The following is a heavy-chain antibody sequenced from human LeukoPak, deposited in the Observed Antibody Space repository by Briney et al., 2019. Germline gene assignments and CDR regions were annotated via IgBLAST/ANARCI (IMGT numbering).Heavy chain of an antibody. CDR1: GYSFGSYS. CDR3: ARGGTATRTFDY. D-gene: IGHD1-1*01. CDR2: IYLRDFDH. J-gene: IGHJ4*02. Sequence: GESLKISFKASGYSFGSYSIGGVRQMPGKGLEWMGFIYLRDFDHGYTPSFQGKVTISADRSINIAYLQWNRLKASDTAVYYCARGGTATRTFDYWGQGTLATVSS. V-gene: IGHV5-51*01.